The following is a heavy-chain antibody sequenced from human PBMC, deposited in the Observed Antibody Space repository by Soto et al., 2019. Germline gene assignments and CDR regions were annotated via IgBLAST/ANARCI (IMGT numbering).Heavy chain of an antibody. CDR1: GFTFSAYW. Sequence: PGGSLRLSCAVSGFTFSAYWMHWVRQTPGKGLVWVSRINPDGTKTNYADSVEGRFTISRDNAKGTLYLQMNSLSAEDTAIYFCSSDTFGLRDTWGQGTLVTVSS. CDR2: INPDGTKT. CDR3: SSDTFGLRDT. D-gene: IGHD3-3*01. J-gene: IGHJ5*02. V-gene: IGHV3-74*01.